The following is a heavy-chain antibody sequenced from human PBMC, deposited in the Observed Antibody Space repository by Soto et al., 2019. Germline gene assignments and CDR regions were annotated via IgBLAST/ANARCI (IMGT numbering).Heavy chain of an antibody. CDR1: GSSISSSGYY. D-gene: IGHD3-3*02. V-gene: IGHV4-39*01. CDR3: ARLPSRHLVDY. CDR2: MFYGVYT. Sequence: SETLSLTXTVSGSSISSSGYYWGWIRQPPGKGLEWIGSMFYGVYTYYNPSLKSRVTVSVDTSKNQFSLNLSSVTAADTAVYYCARLPSRHLVDYWGQGTLVTVSS. J-gene: IGHJ4*02.